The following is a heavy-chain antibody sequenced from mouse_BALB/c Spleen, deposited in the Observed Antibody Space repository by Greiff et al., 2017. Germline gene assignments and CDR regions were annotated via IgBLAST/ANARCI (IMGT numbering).Heavy chain of an antibody. J-gene: IGHJ4*01. CDR1: GFTFNTYA. Sequence: EVQRVESGGGLVQPKGSLKLSCAASGFTFNTYAMNWVRQAPGKGLEWVARIRSKSNNYATYYADSVKDRFTISRDDSQSMLYLQMNNLKTEDTAMYYCVSLYGNYYAMDYWGQGTSVTVSS. D-gene: IGHD2-1*01. CDR3: VSLYGNYYAMDY. CDR2: IRSKSNNYAT. V-gene: IGHV10-1*02.